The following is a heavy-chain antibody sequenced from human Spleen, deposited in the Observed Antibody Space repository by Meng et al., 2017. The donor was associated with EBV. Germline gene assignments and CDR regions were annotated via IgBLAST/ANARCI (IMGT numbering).Heavy chain of an antibody. V-gene: IGHV4-4*02. CDR1: GGSISSSNW. J-gene: IGHJ4*02. CDR2: IYHSGST. Sequence: VQLKESGPGLLKPSGTLSLSCAVSGGSISSSNWWSWVRQPPGKGLEWIGEIYHSGSTNYNPSLKSRVTISVDKSKNQFSLKLSSATAADTAVYYCARDLTGYSADHYWGQGTLVTVFS. CDR3: ARDLTGYSADHY. D-gene: IGHD3-9*01.